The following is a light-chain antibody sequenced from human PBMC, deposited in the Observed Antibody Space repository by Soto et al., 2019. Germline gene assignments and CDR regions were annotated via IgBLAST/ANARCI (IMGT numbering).Light chain of an antibody. CDR2: EVS. V-gene: IGLV2-14*01. CDR1: SNDIGAYNY. Sequence: QSALTQPTSVSGSPGQSITISCTGNSNDIGAYNYVSWFQQHPGKAPKVVFYEVSYRPSGVSNRFSGAKSGNTASLTISGLQAEDEADYYCSSYSSSSTPVVFGGGTKLTVL. J-gene: IGLJ3*02. CDR3: SSYSSSSTPVV.